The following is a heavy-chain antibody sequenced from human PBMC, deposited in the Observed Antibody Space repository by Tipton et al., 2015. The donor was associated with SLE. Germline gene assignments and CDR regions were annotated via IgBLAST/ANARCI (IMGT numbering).Heavy chain of an antibody. Sequence: TLSLTCTVSGYSISSGYYWGWIRQPPGKGLEWIGSIYHSGSTYYSPSLKSRVTISVDSSKNQFSLKLSSVTAADTAVYYCARGRGYWGQGTLVTVSS. V-gene: IGHV4-38-2*02. J-gene: IGHJ4*02. CDR2: IYHSGST. CDR3: ARGRGY. CDR1: GYSISSGYY.